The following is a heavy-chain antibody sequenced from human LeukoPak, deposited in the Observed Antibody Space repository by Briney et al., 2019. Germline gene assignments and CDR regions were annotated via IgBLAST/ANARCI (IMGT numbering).Heavy chain of an antibody. V-gene: IGHV1-46*01. CDR1: GYTFTSYY. J-gene: IGHJ6*03. CDR2: INPSGGST. Sequence: ASVKVSCKASGYTFTSYYMHWVRQAPGQGLEWMGIINPSGGSTSYAQKFQGRVTITRNTSISTAYMELSSLRSEDTAVYYCARLFGERLRYFDWLLAPRYYYYMDVWGKGTTVTVSS. D-gene: IGHD3-9*01. CDR3: ARLFGERLRYFDWLLAPRYYYYMDV.